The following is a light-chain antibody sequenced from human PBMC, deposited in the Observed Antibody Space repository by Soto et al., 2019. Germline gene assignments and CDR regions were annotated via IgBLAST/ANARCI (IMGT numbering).Light chain of an antibody. CDR2: EVS. CDR1: SSDVGGYNY. J-gene: IGLJ3*02. Sequence: QSALTQPASVSGSPGQSITISCTGTSSDVGGYNYVSWYQQHPGKAPKLMIYEVSNRPSGVSNRFSGSKSGNTASLTISGLQAEDEADYYCCSYGGSSTLVFGGGTQLTVL. CDR3: CSYGGSSTLV. V-gene: IGLV2-14*01.